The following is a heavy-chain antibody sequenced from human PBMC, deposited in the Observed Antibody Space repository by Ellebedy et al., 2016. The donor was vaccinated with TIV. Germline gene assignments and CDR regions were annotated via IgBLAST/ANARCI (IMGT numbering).Heavy chain of an antibody. V-gene: IGHV3-48*01. CDR1: GFKFSTEP. Sequence: GGSLRLSCVASGFKFSTEPMNWVRHTPGKGLEWISNIRAEGDEKTYADSVRGRFIISRDNAKNSLFLQMNSLRGEDTAIYYCARDTMWAFDIWGQGTTVTVSS. J-gene: IGHJ3*02. CDR3: ARDTMWAFDI. D-gene: IGHD3-3*01. CDR2: IRAEGDEK.